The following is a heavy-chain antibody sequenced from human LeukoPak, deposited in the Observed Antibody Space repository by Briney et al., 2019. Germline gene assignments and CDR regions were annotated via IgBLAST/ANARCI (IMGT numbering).Heavy chain of an antibody. V-gene: IGHV4-30-2*01. J-gene: IGHJ4*02. CDR1: GGPISRGGYS. CDR2: IYHSGST. D-gene: IGHD6-19*01. Sequence: SQTLSLTCAVSGGPISRGGYSWRWSRQPPGRGLEWIGYIYHSGSTYYNPSLKSRVTISVDRSKNQFSLKLSSVTAADTAVYYCARGIAVAGHFDYWGQGTLVTVSS. CDR3: ARGIAVAGHFDY.